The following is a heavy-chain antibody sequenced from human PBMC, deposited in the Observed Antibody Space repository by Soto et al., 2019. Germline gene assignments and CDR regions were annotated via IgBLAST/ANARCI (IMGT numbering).Heavy chain of an antibody. J-gene: IGHJ6*03. V-gene: IGHV1-8*01. CDR3: ARDVAAGDYYYYYMDV. CDR1: GYTFTSYD. D-gene: IGHD6-13*01. CDR2: MNPNSGNT. Sequence: ASVKVSCKASGYTFTSYDINWVRQATGQGLEWMGWMNPNSGNTGYAQKFQGRVTMTRNTSISTAYMELSSLRSEDTAVYYCARDVAAGDYYYYYMDVWGKGTTVTVSS.